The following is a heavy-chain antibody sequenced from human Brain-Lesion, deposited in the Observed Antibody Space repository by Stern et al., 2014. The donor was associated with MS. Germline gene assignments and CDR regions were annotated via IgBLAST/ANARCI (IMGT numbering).Heavy chain of an antibody. V-gene: IGHV3-30*18. Sequence: VQLVESGGGVVQPGRPLRISCEASGFIFSDFGMHWVRQAPGKGLAWVGAISDDGRYKYFADSGKGRFTISRDNSRNTLYMDMNSLRAEDTAFYYCVKDSQYLTYFFDYWGQGSPVTVSS. CDR3: VKDSQYLTYFFDY. CDR2: ISDDGRYK. CDR1: GFIFSDFG. D-gene: IGHD2/OR15-2a*01. J-gene: IGHJ4*02.